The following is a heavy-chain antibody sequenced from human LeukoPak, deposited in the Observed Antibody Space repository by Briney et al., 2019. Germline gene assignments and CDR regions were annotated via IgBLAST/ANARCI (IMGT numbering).Heavy chain of an antibody. Sequence: SETLSLTCAVYGGSFSGYYWSWIRQPPGKGLEWIGEINHSGSTNYNPSLKSRVTISVDTSKNQFSLKLSSVTAADTAVYYCARGRVGSYDQPPSIAVAGTSLDYWGQGTLVTVSS. D-gene: IGHD6-19*01. CDR3: ARGRVGSYDQPPSIAVAGTSLDY. CDR1: GGSFSGYY. V-gene: IGHV4-34*01. CDR2: INHSGST. J-gene: IGHJ4*02.